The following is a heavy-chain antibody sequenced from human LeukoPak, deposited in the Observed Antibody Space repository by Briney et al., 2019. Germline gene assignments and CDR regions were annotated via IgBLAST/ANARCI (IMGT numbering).Heavy chain of an antibody. CDR1: GGSISCYY. CDR3: ARALNPYYYYMDV. J-gene: IGHJ6*03. D-gene: IGHD1-14*01. CDR2: IYYSGST. Sequence: PSETLSLTCTVSGGSISCYYWSWIRQPPGKGLEWIGYIYYSGSTNYNLSLKSRVTISVDTSKNQFSLKLSSVTAADTAVYYCARALNPYYYYMDVWGKGTTVTVSS. V-gene: IGHV4-59*01.